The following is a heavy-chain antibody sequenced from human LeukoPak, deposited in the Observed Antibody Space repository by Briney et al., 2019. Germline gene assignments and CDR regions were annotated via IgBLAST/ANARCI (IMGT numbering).Heavy chain of an antibody. CDR3: AKVNWARYTDHDDY. CDR1: ALILTNYA. CDR2: ISDSGTL. Sequence: GRSLRLSCAASALILTNYAVSWVSQAPGKWLEWVAAISDSGTLNYADSVRGRFIISRDISKKMVYLQMNSLRAEDTGIYYCAKVNWARYTDHDDYWGRGTIVTVSS. V-gene: IGHV3-23*01. J-gene: IGHJ4*01. D-gene: IGHD5-24*01.